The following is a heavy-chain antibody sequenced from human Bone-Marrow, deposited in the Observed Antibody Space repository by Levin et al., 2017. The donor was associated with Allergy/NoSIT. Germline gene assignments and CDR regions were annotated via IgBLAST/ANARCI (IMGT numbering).Heavy chain of an antibody. V-gene: IGHV4-34*01. CDR2: INHSGST. CDR3: ARDNYDFWSGYFGPDDY. CDR1: GGSFSGYY. D-gene: IGHD3-3*01. J-gene: IGHJ4*02. Sequence: TSETLSLTCAVYGGSFSGYYWSWIRQPPGKGLEWIGEINHSGSTNYNPSLKSRVTISVDTSKNQFSLKLSSVTAADTAVYYCARDNYDFWSGYFGPDDYWGQGTLVTVSS.